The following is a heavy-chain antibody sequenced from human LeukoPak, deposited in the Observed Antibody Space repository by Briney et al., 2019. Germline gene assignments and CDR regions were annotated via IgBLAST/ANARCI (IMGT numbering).Heavy chain of an antibody. Sequence: PSETLSLTCAVYGGSFTGYYWSWIRQPPGKGLEWIGEISHRGSTNYNPSLKSRVTISVYTSKNQFSLKLTSVTAADTAVYYCARGRRQLVRSWGHWGQGTLVTVSS. CDR1: GGSFTGYY. CDR3: ARGRRQLVRSWGH. J-gene: IGHJ4*02. V-gene: IGHV4-34*01. CDR2: ISHRGST. D-gene: IGHD6-13*01.